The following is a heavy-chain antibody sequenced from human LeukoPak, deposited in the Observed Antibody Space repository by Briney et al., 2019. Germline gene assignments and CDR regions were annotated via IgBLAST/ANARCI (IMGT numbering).Heavy chain of an antibody. V-gene: IGHV3-9*01. J-gene: IGHJ4*02. Sequence: GGSLRLSCAASGLTFDDYAMHWVRQAPGKGLEWVSGISWNSGSIGYADSVKGRFTISRDNAKNSLYLQMNSLRAEDTALYYCAKSWDILTAIDYWGQGTLVTASS. D-gene: IGHD3-9*01. CDR2: ISWNSGSI. CDR1: GLTFDDYA. CDR3: AKSWDILTAIDY.